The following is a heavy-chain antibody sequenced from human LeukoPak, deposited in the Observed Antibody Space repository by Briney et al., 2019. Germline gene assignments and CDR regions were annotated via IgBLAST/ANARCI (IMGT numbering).Heavy chain of an antibody. CDR1: GGSFSGYY. Sequence: SETLSLTCAVYGGSFSGYYWSWIRQPPGKGLEWIGEINHSGSTNYNPSLKSRVTISVDTSKNQFSLKLSSVTAADTAVYYCARGRSITHYVWGSYRYQAHFDYWGQGTLVTVSS. D-gene: IGHD3-16*02. CDR3: ARGRSITHYVWGSYRYQAHFDY. V-gene: IGHV4-34*01. CDR2: INHSGST. J-gene: IGHJ4*02.